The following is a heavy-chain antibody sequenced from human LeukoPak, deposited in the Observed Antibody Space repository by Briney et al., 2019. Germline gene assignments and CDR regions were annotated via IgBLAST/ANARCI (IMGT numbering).Heavy chain of an antibody. Sequence: GGSLRLSCAASGFTFSNSWMHWVRQAPGKGLVWVSTINSDGSTTGYADSVKGRFTISRDNAKNTLYLQMNSLRAEDTAVYYCTSEVTTDSWGLGTLVTVSS. CDR3: TSEVTTDS. D-gene: IGHD4-17*01. CDR1: GFTFSNSW. J-gene: IGHJ4*02. V-gene: IGHV3-74*01. CDR2: INSDGSTT.